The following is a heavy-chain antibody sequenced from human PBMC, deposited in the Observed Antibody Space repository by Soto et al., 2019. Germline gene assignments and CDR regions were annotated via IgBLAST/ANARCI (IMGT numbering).Heavy chain of an antibody. CDR2: IYHSGST. CDR1: GGSISSHNW. J-gene: IGHJ4*02. CDR3: ARKDYNGRFDY. Sequence: QVQLQESGPGLVKPSGTLSLTCAVSGGSISSHNWWNWVRQPPGKGLEWIGEIYHSGSTNYNSSLSSRVTISVDKSKNQFSLKLSSVTAADTAVYYCARKDYNGRFDYWGQGTLVTVSS. V-gene: IGHV4-4*02. D-gene: IGHD4-4*01.